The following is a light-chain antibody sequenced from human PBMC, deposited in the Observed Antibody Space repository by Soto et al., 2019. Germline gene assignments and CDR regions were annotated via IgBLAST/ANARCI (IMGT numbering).Light chain of an antibody. CDR2: EVS. Sequence: QSVLTQPPSASGSPGQSVTISCTGTSSDVGGYNYVSWYQQHPGKAPKLMIYEVSKRPSGVPDRFPGSKSGNTASLTVSGLQAEDEADYYCSSYAGSNLWVFGGGSKRTVL. CDR1: SSDVGGYNY. CDR3: SSYAGSNLWV. V-gene: IGLV2-8*01. J-gene: IGLJ3*02.